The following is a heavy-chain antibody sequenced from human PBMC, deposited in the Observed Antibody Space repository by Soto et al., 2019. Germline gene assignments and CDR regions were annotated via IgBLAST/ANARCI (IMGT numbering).Heavy chain of an antibody. D-gene: IGHD3-3*01. J-gene: IGHJ4*02. CDR1: GFSFTDNW. Sequence: EVRLVESGGGLVKPGGSLRLSCAASGFSFTDNWMHWVRQAPGKGLEWVGRIKSRADGETTDYAAPVKGRFTISRDDSRDTFYLEMNRRKSEDTAMYYCITFGSGHYPHWGQGILVTVSS. V-gene: IGHV3-15*07. CDR2: IKSRADGETT. CDR3: ITFGSGHYPH.